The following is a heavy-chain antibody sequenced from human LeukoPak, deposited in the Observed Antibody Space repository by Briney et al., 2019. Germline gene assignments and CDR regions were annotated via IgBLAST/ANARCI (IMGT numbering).Heavy chain of an antibody. Sequence: GGSLRLSCAASGFTFSSHSMNWVRQAPGKGLEWVAVISYDGSNKYYADSVKGRFTISRDNSKNTLYLQMNSLRAEDTAVYYCARGSHYYDSSGYLDYWGQGTLVTVSS. J-gene: IGHJ4*02. D-gene: IGHD3-22*01. V-gene: IGHV3-30*03. CDR3: ARGSHYYDSSGYLDY. CDR1: GFTFSSHS. CDR2: ISYDGSNK.